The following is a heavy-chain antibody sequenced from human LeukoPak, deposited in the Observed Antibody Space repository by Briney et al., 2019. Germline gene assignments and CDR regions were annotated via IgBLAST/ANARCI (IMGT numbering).Heavy chain of an antibody. V-gene: IGHV3-74*03. CDR3: ARDKKSGESSEIDY. J-gene: IGHJ4*02. CDR1: GFTFSKYW. D-gene: IGHD3-10*01. CDR2: INRDGSTT. Sequence: GGSLRLPCAASGFTFSKYWEHWVRQAPGKALVWVSRINRDGSTTKYAGSVKGRFTVSRDNAKNTLNLQMNSLRAEDTAVYYCARDKKSGESSEIDYWGQGTLVTVSS.